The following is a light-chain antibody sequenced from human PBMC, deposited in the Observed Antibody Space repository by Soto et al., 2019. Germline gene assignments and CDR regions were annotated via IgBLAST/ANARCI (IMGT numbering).Light chain of an antibody. CDR1: ALPKKY. Sequence: SYELTQPPSVSVSLGQMARITCSGEALPKKYAYWYQQKPRQSPVVVIYKGTERPSGIPERFSGSTSGTIVTLTISGVQAEDEADYYCLSTDNSGNVWVFGGGTKLTVL. CDR2: KGT. V-gene: IGLV3-16*01. CDR3: LSTDNSGNVWV. J-gene: IGLJ2*01.